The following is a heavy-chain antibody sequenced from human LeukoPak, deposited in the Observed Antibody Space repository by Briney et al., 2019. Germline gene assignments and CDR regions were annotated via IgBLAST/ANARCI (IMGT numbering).Heavy chain of an antibody. CDR2: IYYSGST. CDR3: ARGGGWHVPSYFDY. D-gene: IGHD6-19*01. CDR1: GGSISSYY. J-gene: IGHJ4*02. V-gene: IGHV4-59*01. Sequence: SETLSLTCTVSGGSISSYYWSWIRQPPGKGLEWIGYIYYSGSTNYNPSLKSRVTISVDTSKNQFSLKLSSVTAADTAVYYCARGGGWHVPSYFDYWGQGTLVTVSS.